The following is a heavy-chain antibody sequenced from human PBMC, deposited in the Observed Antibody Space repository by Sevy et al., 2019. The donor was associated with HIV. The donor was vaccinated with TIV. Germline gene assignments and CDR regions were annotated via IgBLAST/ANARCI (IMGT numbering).Heavy chain of an antibody. CDR2: ISGSGGST. D-gene: IGHD3-10*01. CDR1: GFTFSSYA. Sequence: GGSLRLSCAASGFTFSSYAMSWVRQAPGKGLEWVSAISGSGGSTYYADSVKGRFTIFRDNSKNTLYLQMNSLRAEDTAVYYCAKDGEYYGSGRGDYWGQGTLVTVSS. J-gene: IGHJ4*02. CDR3: AKDGEYYGSGRGDY. V-gene: IGHV3-23*01.